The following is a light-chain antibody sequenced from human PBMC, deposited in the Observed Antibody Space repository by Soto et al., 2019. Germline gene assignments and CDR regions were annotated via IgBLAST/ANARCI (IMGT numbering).Light chain of an antibody. CDR3: QAGRHWPLT. CDR1: QSVSSY. Sequence: EIVLTQSPATLSLSPGERATLSCRASQSVSSYLAWYQQKPGQAPRLLIYDASKRATGIPARFSGSGSGTGFPLTLSSLGPGGFGVFYCQAGRHWPLTFGGGTKVEIK. J-gene: IGKJ4*01. V-gene: IGKV3-11*01. CDR2: DAS.